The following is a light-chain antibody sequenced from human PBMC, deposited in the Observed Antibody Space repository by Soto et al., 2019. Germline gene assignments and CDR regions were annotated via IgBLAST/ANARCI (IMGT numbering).Light chain of an antibody. Sequence: DVQRTECPSSLSASVGDTVTITCRASQGISNYLAWYQQKPGQVPNLLIYAASTLQSGVPSRFSGSGSGTDFTLTISSLRPEDVATYYCQKYNNAPRTFGQGTKVEI. V-gene: IGKV1-27*01. J-gene: IGKJ1*01. CDR3: QKYNNAPRT. CDR1: QGISNY. CDR2: AAS.